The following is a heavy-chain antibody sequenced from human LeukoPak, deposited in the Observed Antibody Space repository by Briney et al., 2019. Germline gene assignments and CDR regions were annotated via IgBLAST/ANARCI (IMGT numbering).Heavy chain of an antibody. CDR3: ARQETSTYNGAFDI. CDR1: GFTFSNYW. J-gene: IGHJ3*02. Sequence: PGGSLRLSCAGSGFTFSNYWMRWVRQAPGKGLEFVANIKKDGNEKYYVDSVRGRFTISRDNTKNSLYLQMNSLRADDTAVYHCARQETSTYNGAFDIWGQGTMVTVSS. CDR2: IKKDGNEK. V-gene: IGHV3-7*01. D-gene: IGHD1-1*01.